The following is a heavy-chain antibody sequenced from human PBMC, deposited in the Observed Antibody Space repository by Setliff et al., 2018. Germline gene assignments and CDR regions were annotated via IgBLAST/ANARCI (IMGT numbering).Heavy chain of an antibody. CDR3: ARQARGYYYDSSGYYRASPGYYYMDV. J-gene: IGHJ6*03. CDR1: GYIFPSYW. Sequence: LGESLKISCKGSGYIFPSYWIGWVRQMPGKGLEWMGSIYPGDSDTRYSPSFQGQVTISADKSISTAYLQWSRLKASDTAMYYCARQARGYYYDSSGYYRASPGYYYMDVWGKGTTVTVSS. D-gene: IGHD3-22*01. CDR2: IYPGDSDT. V-gene: IGHV5-51*01.